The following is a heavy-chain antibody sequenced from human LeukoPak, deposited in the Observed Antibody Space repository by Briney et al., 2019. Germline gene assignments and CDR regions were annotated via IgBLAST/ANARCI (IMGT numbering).Heavy chain of an antibody. Sequence: KPSETLSLTCAVYGGSFSGYYWSWIRQPPGKGLEWIGEINHSGSTNYNPSLKSRVTISVDTSKNQFSLKLSSVTAADTAVYYCARPLATMVRGVTKARYGMDVWGQGTTVTVSS. D-gene: IGHD3-10*01. CDR3: ARPLATMVRGVTKARYGMDV. V-gene: IGHV4-34*01. J-gene: IGHJ6*02. CDR1: GGSFSGYY. CDR2: INHSGST.